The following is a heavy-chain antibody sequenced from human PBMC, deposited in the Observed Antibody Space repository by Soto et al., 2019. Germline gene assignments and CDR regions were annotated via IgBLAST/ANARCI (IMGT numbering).Heavy chain of an antibody. J-gene: IGHJ4*02. CDR1: GFTFSSYS. CDR3: ARDLRYSSSSLDY. V-gene: IGHV3-30-3*01. D-gene: IGHD6-6*01. Sequence: PGGSLRLSCAASGFTFSSYSMHWVRQAPGKGLEWVAVISYDGSSKYYADSVKGRFTISRDNSKNTLYLQMNSLRAEDTAVYYCARDLRYSSSSLDYWGQGTLVTVSS. CDR2: ISYDGSSK.